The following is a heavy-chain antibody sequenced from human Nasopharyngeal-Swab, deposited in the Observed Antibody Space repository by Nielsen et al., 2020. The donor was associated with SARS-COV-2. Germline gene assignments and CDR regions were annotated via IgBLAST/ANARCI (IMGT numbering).Heavy chain of an antibody. J-gene: IGHJ3*02. CDR1: GFSFDNYW. V-gene: IGHV3-7*01. Sequence: ESLKISCAASGFSFDNYWMNWVRQVPGKGLEWVANINQVGSEKFYVDSVRGRFTISRDNAKNLLYLQMNSLRAEDTALYYCARDIWLRPEGNNAFDIWGQGTMVIVSS. CDR2: INQVGSEK. CDR3: ARDIWLRPEGNNAFDI. D-gene: IGHD5-12*01.